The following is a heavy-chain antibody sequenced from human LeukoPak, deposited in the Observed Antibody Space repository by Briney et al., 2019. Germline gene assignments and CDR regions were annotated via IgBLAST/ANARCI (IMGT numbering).Heavy chain of an antibody. D-gene: IGHD6-6*01. CDR2: IYYSGST. V-gene: IGHV4-31*03. J-gene: IGHJ4*02. CDR3: ARDLSGSSSFGY. CDR1: GGSISSGGYY. Sequence: SETLSLTCTVSGGSISSGGYYWSWIRQHPGKGLEWIGYIYYSGSTYYNPSLKSRVTISVDTSKNQFSLKLSSVTAADTAVYYCARDLSGSSSFGYWGQGTLVTVSS.